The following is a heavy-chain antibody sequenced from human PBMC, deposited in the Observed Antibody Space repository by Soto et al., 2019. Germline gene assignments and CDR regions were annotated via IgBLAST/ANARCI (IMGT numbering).Heavy chain of an antibody. V-gene: IGHV4-34*01. CDR3: ARGNMVRGVIQVNYYYYGMDV. CDR2: INHSGST. D-gene: IGHD3-10*01. CDR1: GGSFSGYY. J-gene: IGHJ6*02. Sequence: SETLSLTCAVYGGSFSGYYWSWIRQPPGKGLEWIGEINHSGSTNYNPSLKSRVTISVDTSKNQFSLKLSSVTAADTAVYYCARGNMVRGVIQVNYYYYGMDVWGQGTTVTVSS.